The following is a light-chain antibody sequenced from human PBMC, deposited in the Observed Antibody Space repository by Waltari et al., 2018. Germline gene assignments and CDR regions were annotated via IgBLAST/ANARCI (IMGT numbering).Light chain of an antibody. CDR3: TSYAGSNNWI. CDR1: RSDVGAYNY. J-gene: IGLJ2*01. Sequence: QSALTQPPSASGSPGQSVTIPCTGTRSDVGAYNYVSWYQQHPGKAPNLVIYEVTKRPSGVPARLSAPTSGYAASLTVSGLQAEDEADYYCTSYAGSNNWIFGGGTKVTVL. CDR2: EVT. V-gene: IGLV2-8*01.